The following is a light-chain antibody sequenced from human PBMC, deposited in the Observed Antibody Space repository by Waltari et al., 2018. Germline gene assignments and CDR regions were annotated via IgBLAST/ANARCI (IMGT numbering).Light chain of an antibody. CDR1: QRVLYSANDKNY. CDR3: LQYQGHPLT. V-gene: IGKV4-1*01. Sequence: DVVMTQSPDSLAVSLGERATIHCKSSQRVLYSANDKNYLAWYQQGPGQSPELLIYWAYTRESAVPDRLSGGGPGKDFTLTIRSRQTEDVAVYYCLQYQGHPLTVRQGTRLEI. J-gene: IGKJ5*01. CDR2: WAY.